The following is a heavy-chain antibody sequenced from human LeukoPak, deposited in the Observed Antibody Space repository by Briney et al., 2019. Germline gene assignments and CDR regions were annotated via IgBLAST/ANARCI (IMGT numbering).Heavy chain of an antibody. CDR1: GFTFSSYS. CDR3: ARDSDSTHDY. J-gene: IGHJ4*02. V-gene: IGHV3-21*01. D-gene: IGHD2-2*01. Sequence: GGSLRLSCAASGFTFSSYSMNWVRQAPGKGLEWVSSISSSSSYIYYADSVKGRFTISRDNAKNSLYPQMNSLRAEDTAVYYCARDSDSTHDYWGQGTLVTVSS. CDR2: ISSSSSYI.